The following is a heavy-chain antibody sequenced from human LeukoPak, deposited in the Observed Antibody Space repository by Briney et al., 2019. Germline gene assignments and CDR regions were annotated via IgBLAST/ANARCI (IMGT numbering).Heavy chain of an antibody. D-gene: IGHD3-10*01. CDR2: IYQSGST. CDR3: ASRSGYDAFDI. CDR1: GGSISSGGYS. V-gene: IGHV4-30-2*01. Sequence: PSETLSLTCAVSGGSISSGGYSWSWIRQPPGKGLEWSGYIYQSGSTYYNPSLKSRVTISVDRSKNQFSLKLSSVTAADTAVYYCASRSGYDAFDIWGQGTMVTVSS. J-gene: IGHJ3*02.